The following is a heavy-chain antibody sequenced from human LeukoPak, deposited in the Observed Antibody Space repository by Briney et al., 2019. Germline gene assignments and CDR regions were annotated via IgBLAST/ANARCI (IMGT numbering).Heavy chain of an antibody. CDR2: INPNSGGT. V-gene: IGHV1-2*02. CDR1: GYTFTGYY. CDR3: ARTHYYYYYMDV. Sequence: GASVKVSCKASGYTFTGYYMHWVRQAPGQGLEWMGWINPNSGGTNYAQKFQGRVTMTRDTSISTAYMELSSLRSEDTAVYYCARTHYYYYYMDVWGKGTTVTVSS. J-gene: IGHJ6*03.